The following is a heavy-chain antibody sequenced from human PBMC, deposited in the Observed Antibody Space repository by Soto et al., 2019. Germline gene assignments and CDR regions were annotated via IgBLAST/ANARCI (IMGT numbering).Heavy chain of an antibody. CDR2: IDPSDSQT. CDR3: ARQIYDSDTGPNFQYYFDS. V-gene: IGHV5-10-1*01. CDR1: GYSFAGYW. D-gene: IGHD3-22*01. Sequence: GESLKISCKGSGYSFAGYWITWVRQKPGKGLEWMGRIDPSDSQTYYSPSFRGHVTISATKSMTTVFLQWSSLRASDTAMYYCARQIYDSDTGPNFQYYFDSWGQGTTVTSPQ. J-gene: IGHJ4*02.